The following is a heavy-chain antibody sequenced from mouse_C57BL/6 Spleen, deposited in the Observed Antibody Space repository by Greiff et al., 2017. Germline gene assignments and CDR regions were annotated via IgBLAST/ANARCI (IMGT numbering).Heavy chain of an antibody. Sequence: EVKVVESGGGLVQPGGSLKLSCAASGFTFSDYGMAWVRQAPRTGPEWVAFISNLAYSIYYADTVTGRFTISRENAKNTLYLEMSSLRSEDTAMYYCARLGRNAMDYWGQGTSVTVSS. J-gene: IGHJ4*01. D-gene: IGHD4-1*01. CDR2: ISNLAYSI. V-gene: IGHV5-15*01. CDR3: ARLGRNAMDY. CDR1: GFTFSDYG.